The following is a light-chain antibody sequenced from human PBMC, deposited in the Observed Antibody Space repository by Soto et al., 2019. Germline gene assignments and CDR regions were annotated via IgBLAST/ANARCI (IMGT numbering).Light chain of an antibody. J-gene: IGKJ3*01. V-gene: IGKV3-15*01. CDR2: GAS. CDR1: QSVSNN. CDR3: QQFNTWPET. Sequence: EVEMTQSPATLSVSPGERATLSCRASQSVSNNLAWYQQKPGQAPRLLISGASTRATGIPARFSGSGSGTEFPLTISSVQSEDFAFYYWQQFNTWPETFGPGTKVDIK.